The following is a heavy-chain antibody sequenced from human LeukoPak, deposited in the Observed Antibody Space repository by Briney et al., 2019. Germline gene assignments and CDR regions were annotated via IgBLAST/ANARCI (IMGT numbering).Heavy chain of an antibody. CDR2: IKQGGSEK. CDR1: GFTFSIYW. D-gene: IGHD6-13*01. CDR3: ARGGSTWFGGTVDY. V-gene: IGHV3-7*01. Sequence: GGSLRLSCAASGFTFSIYWMSWVRQAPGKGLEWVANIKQGGSEKYYVDSVKGRFTISRDNAKNSLYLQVNSLRAEDTAVYYCARGGSTWFGGTVDYWGQGTLVTVSS. J-gene: IGHJ4*02.